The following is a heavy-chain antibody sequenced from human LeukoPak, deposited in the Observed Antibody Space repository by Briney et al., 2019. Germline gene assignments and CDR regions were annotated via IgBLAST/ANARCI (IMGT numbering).Heavy chain of an antibody. J-gene: IGHJ4*02. D-gene: IGHD2-2*01. Sequence: ASVTVSCKVSGYTLTELSMHWVRQAPGKGLEWMGGFDPEDGETIYAQKFQGRVTMTTDTSTSAAYMELRSLRSDDTAVYYCAKVHCISTNCNHIWTYFDYWGQGTLVTVSS. CDR2: FDPEDGET. V-gene: IGHV1-24*01. CDR3: AKVHCISTNCNHIWTYFDY. CDR1: GYTLTELS.